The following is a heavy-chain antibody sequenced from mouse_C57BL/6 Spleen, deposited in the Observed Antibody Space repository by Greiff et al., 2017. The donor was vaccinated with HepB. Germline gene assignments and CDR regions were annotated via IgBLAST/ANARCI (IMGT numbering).Heavy chain of an antibody. CDR2: IHPNSGST. CDR1: GYTFTSYW. V-gene: IGHV1-64*01. J-gene: IGHJ2*01. Sequence: QVQLKQPGAELVKPGASVKLSCKASGYTFTSYWMHWVKQRPGQGLEWIGMIHPNSGSTNYNEKFKSKATLTVDKSSSTAYMQLSSLTSEDSAVYYCARDDYGGNDWGQGTTLTVSS. CDR3: ARDDYGGND. D-gene: IGHD2-4*01.